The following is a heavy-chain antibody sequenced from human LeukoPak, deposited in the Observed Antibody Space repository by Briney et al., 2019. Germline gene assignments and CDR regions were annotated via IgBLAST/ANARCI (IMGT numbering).Heavy chain of an antibody. V-gene: IGHV1-8*01. CDR3: ARKYSDLWSAYYSWFDP. J-gene: IGHJ5*02. Sequence: ASVMVSCKPSVYTFTSYDINWVLQATGQGLEWMGWMNPNSGNTAYAQKFQGRVTMTRNTSISTAYMELSSLRSEDTAVYYCARKYSDLWSAYYSWFDPCGQGTLVTVSS. CDR2: MNPNSGNT. CDR1: VYTFTSYD. D-gene: IGHD3-3*01.